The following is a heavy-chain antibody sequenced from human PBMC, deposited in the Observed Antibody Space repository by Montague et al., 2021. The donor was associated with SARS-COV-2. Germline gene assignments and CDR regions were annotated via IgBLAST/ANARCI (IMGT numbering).Heavy chain of an antibody. CDR1: GFTFNMFA. CDR3: AKDRNNVVRALDV. CDR2: VYGDTISA. D-gene: IGHD3-10*01. J-gene: IGHJ6*02. V-gene: IGHV3-23*03. Sequence: SLRLSCAASGFTFNMFAMSWVRRAPGKGLEWVSAVYGDTISAYYAESVKGRFTISRDNSKNTLSLQMNSLRADDSAIYYCAKDRNNVVRALDVWGQGTTVIVSS.